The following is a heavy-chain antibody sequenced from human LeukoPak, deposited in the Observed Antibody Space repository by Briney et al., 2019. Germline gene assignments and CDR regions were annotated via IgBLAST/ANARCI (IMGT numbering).Heavy chain of an antibody. CDR1: GXSIRSYY. CDR3: AKDAVSGTPAFDI. D-gene: IGHD1-14*01. CDR2: IYHSGST. Sequence: SETLSLTCTVSGXSIRSYYWSWIRQPPGKGLEWIGYIYHSGSTNYNPSLKSRVTISVDTSKNQFSLKLSSVTAADTAVYYCAKDAVSGTPAFDIWGQGTMVTVS. V-gene: IGHV4-59*01. J-gene: IGHJ3*02.